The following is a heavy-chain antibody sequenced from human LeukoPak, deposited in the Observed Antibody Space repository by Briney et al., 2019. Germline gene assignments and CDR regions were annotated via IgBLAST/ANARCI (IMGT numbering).Heavy chain of an antibody. J-gene: IGHJ4*02. V-gene: IGHV3-23*01. CDR1: GFTFSSYA. CDR3: ARDGALWVGDFTFYFDS. Sequence: EAGGSLRLSCAASGFTFSSYAMSWVRQAPGKGLEWVSAISGSGGSTYYADSVKGRFTISRDNSKNTLYLQMNSLRAEDTAVYYCARDGALWVGDFTFYFDSWGQGSLVTVSS. CDR2: ISGSGGST. D-gene: IGHD3-10*01.